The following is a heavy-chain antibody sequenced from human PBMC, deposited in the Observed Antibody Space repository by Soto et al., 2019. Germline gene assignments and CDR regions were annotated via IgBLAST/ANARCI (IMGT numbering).Heavy chain of an antibody. D-gene: IGHD3-10*01. J-gene: IGHJ4*02. CDR3: ARDVYYYGSGSGYFDY. CDR1: GGSISSSSYY. V-gene: IGHV4-39*02. Sequence: SETLSLTCTVSGGSISSSSYYWGWIRQPPGKGLEWIGSIYYSGSTYYNPSLKSRVTISVDTSKNQFSLKLSSVTAADTAVYYCARDVYYYGSGSGYFDYWGQGTVVTVSS. CDR2: IYYSGST.